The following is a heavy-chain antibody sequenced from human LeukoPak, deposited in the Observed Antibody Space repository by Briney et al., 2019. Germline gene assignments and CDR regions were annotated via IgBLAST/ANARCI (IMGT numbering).Heavy chain of an antibody. D-gene: IGHD3-9*01. CDR2: IYYSGST. CDR1: GGSISSSSYY. V-gene: IGHV4-39*07. CDR3: ARGSYYDILTGYYNDAFDI. Sequence: SETLSLTCTVSGGSISSSSYYWGWIRQPPGKGLEWIGSIYYSGSTYYNPSLKSRVTISVDTSKNQFSLKLSSVTAADTAVYYCARGSYYDILTGYYNDAFDIWGQGTMVTVSS. J-gene: IGHJ3*02.